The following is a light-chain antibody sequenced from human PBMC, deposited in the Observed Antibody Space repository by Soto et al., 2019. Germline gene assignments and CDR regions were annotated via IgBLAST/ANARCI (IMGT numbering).Light chain of an antibody. J-gene: IGKJ2*01. CDR3: QQSNSYPRT. CDR1: QGISSA. CDR2: GAS. V-gene: IGKV1-13*02. Sequence: AIQLTQSPSSLSASVGDRVTITCRASQGISSALAWYQQKPGTAPKVLIYGASSLESGVPSRFRGSGYGTDFTLTISILQPEDFATYYCQQSNSYPRTFGQGTKLEIK.